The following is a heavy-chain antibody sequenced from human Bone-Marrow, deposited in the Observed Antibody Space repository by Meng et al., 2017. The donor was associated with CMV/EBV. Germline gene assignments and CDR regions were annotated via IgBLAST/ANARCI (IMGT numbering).Heavy chain of an antibody. D-gene: IGHD2-2*01. CDR3: STYCSSTNCLGCYFDL. V-gene: IGHV3-15*01. CDR1: GFTFSNAW. CDR2: TKSKTDGGTT. J-gene: IGHJ2*01. Sequence: GESLKISCAAAGFTFSNAWMSWVRQAPGKGLEWVGRTKSKTDGGTTDYAAPVKGRFTISRDDSRNTLYLQMNSLKTEDTDVYYCSTYCSSTNCLGCYFDLWGRGTLVTVSS.